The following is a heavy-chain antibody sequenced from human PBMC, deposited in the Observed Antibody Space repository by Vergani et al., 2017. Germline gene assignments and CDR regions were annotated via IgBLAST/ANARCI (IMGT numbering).Heavy chain of an antibody. J-gene: IGHJ6*03. V-gene: IGHV1-69*01. Sequence: QVQLVQSGAEVKKPGSSVKVSCKASGGTFSSYAISWVRQAPGQGLEWMGGIIPIFGTANYGQKFQGRVTITADESPGTAYMELSSLRSEDTAVYYCAGGRDGYNIGSIGYMDVWGKGTTVTVSS. CDR1: GGTFSSYA. D-gene: IGHD5-24*01. CDR3: AGGRDGYNIGSIGYMDV. CDR2: IIPIFGTA.